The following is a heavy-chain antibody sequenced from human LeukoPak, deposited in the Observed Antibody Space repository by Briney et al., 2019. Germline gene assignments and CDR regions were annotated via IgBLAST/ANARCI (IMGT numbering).Heavy chain of an antibody. CDR3: VRGGAAGSLDS. CDR1: GFSFRTFW. V-gene: IGHV3-7*01. CDR2: TRHDKNEK. D-gene: IGHD6-13*01. J-gene: IGHJ4*02. Sequence: GGSLRLSCAASGFSFRTFWMSWVRQTPAKGLEWVATTRHDKNEKLYVDSVKGRFTISRDNAKSSLFLQMNSQRAEDTALYYCVRGGAAGSLDSWGQGALVTVSS.